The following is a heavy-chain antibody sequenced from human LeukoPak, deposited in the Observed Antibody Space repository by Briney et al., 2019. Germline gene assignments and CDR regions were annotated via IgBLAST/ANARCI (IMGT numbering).Heavy chain of an antibody. J-gene: IGHJ3*02. D-gene: IGHD6-6*01. CDR1: GYTFTSYD. Sequence: AASVKVSCKASGYTFTSYDINWVRQATGQGLEWMGWMNPNSGNTGYAQKFQGRVTITRNTSISTAYMELSSLRSDDTAVYYCASVATPGGSGAFDIWGQGTMVTVSS. CDR3: ASVATPGGSGAFDI. CDR2: MNPNSGNT. V-gene: IGHV1-8*03.